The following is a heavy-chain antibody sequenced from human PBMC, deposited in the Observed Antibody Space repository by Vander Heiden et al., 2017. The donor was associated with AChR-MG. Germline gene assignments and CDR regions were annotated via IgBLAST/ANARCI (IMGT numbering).Heavy chain of an antibody. V-gene: IGHV3-30*18. J-gene: IGHJ4*02. CDR3: AKDLLSVAGTSPDY. Sequence: QVQLVEAGGGVVQPGRSLRLSCAASGFSFNTYGMHWVRQAPGKGLEWVAVISYDGSKKIYADSVKGRFTISRDNSKNTLHLQMNSLRAEDTAVYYCAKDLLSVAGTSPDYWGQGTLVTVSS. CDR2: ISYDGSKK. CDR1: GFSFNTYG. D-gene: IGHD6-19*01.